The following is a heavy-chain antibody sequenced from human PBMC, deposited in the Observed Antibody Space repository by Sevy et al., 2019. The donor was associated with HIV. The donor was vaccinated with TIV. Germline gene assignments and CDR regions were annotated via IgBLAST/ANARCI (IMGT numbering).Heavy chain of an antibody. D-gene: IGHD1-26*01. J-gene: IGHJ4*02. CDR2: IWYDGSNK. CDR3: ARGRIVGATQFDY. CDR1: GFTFSSYG. Sequence: GGSLRLSCAASGFTFSSYGMHWVRQAPGKGLEWVAVIWYDGSNKYYADSVKGRFTISRDNSKNTLYLQMNSLRAEDTAVYYCARGRIVGATQFDYWGQGTLVTVSS. V-gene: IGHV3-33*01.